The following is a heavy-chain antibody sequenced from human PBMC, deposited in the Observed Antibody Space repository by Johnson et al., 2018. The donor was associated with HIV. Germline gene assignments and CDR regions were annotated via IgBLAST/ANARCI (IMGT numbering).Heavy chain of an antibody. CDR1: GFTSSSYP. V-gene: IGHV3-64*01. CDR3: ARCGGLRAFGI. CDR2: FRRNGGST. Sequence: VQLVDSGGGVVQPGRPLRPSCEASGFTSSSYPMHWVRQAPGKGLEYVSVFRRNGGSTYYAHSVKGGSTLSRDNSKTTLYLQRGSLRAEEMAVSYCARCGGLRAFGIWGQGTMVPVSS. D-gene: IGHD5-12*01. J-gene: IGHJ3*02.